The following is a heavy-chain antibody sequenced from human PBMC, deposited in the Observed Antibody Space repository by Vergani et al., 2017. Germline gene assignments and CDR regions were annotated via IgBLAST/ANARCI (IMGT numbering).Heavy chain of an antibody. CDR1: GYSFTSYW. Sequence: EVQLVQSGAEVKKPGESLKISCKGSGYSFTSYWIGWVRQMPGKGLEWMGIIYPGDSDTRYSQSFQGQVTISADKSISTAYLQWNSLKASDTAMYYCARHVGVSYYYESSGYYPYWGQGTLVTVSS. CDR2: IYPGDSDT. J-gene: IGHJ4*02. V-gene: IGHV5-51*01. CDR3: ARHVGVSYYYESSGYYPY. D-gene: IGHD3-22*01.